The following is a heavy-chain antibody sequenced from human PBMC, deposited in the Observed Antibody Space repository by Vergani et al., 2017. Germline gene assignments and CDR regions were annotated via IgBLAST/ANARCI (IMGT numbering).Heavy chain of an antibody. V-gene: IGHV4-59*10. CDR2: IYTSGST. Sequence: QVQLQQWGAGLLKPSETLSLTCAVYGGSFSGYYWSWIRQPPGKGLEWIGRIYTSGSTNYNPSLKSRVTMSVDTSKNQFSLKLSSVTAADTAVYYCARGSTIFGVVSQVFDYWGQGTLVTVSS. D-gene: IGHD3-3*01. CDR3: ARGSTIFGVVSQVFDY. CDR1: GGSFSGYY. J-gene: IGHJ4*02.